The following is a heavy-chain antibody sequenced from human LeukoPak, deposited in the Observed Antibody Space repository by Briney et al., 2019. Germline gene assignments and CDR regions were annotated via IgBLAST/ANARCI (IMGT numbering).Heavy chain of an antibody. J-gene: IGHJ3*02. V-gene: IGHV3-30*18. CDR1: GFTFSNYV. Sequence: PGGSLRLSCAASGFTFSNYVMHWVRQAPGKGLQWVAVILYDGSNKYYADSVKGRFTISRDNSKNTLYLQMNSLRAEDTAVYYCAKSFEGRWLQSDAFDIWGQGTMVTVSS. D-gene: IGHD5-24*01. CDR2: ILYDGSNK. CDR3: AKSFEGRWLQSDAFDI.